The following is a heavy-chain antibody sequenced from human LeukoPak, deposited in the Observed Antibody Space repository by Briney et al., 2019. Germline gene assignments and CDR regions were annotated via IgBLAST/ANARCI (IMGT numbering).Heavy chain of an antibody. D-gene: IGHD3-10*01. CDR3: ARDAPGYYFDY. CDR1: GFTFSSYW. Sequence: GGSLRLSCAASGFTFSSYWMHWVRPAPGKGLVWVSRINSDGSSTSYADSVKGRFTLSRDNAKNTLYLQMNSLRAEDTAVYYCARDAPGYYFDYWGQGTLVTVSS. V-gene: IGHV3-74*01. CDR2: INSDGSST. J-gene: IGHJ4*02.